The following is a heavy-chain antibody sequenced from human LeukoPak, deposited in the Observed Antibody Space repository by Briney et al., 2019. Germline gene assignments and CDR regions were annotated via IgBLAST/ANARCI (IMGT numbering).Heavy chain of an antibody. V-gene: IGHV4-30-4*08. CDR1: GDSISSGDYY. CDR3: ARGHDYFDY. J-gene: IGHJ4*02. Sequence: PSQTLSLTCTVSGDSISSGDYYWSWIRQPPGKGLEWIGYIYYSGNTYYNPSLQSRVTISVDTSKNQFSLNLSSVTAADTAVFYCARGHDYFDYWGQGTPVTVSS. CDR2: IYYSGNT.